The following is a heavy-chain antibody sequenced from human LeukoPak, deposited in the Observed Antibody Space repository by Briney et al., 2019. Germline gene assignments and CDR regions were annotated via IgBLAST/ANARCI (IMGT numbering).Heavy chain of an antibody. J-gene: IGHJ4*02. CDR2: IYHSGST. CDR1: GYSISSVYY. CDR3: ARGGSYDY. Sequence: SETLSLTCTVSGYSISSVYYWGWIRQPPGKGLEWIGSIYHSGSTYYNPSLKSRVTISVDTSKNQFSLKLSSVTAADTDVYYCARGGSYDYWGQGTLVTVSS. V-gene: IGHV4-38-2*02. D-gene: IGHD1-26*01.